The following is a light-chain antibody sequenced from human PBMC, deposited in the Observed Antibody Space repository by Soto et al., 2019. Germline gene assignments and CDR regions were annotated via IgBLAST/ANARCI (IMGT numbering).Light chain of an antibody. J-gene: IGKJ4*01. V-gene: IGKV3-20*01. CDR2: AAS. CDR3: QQYGNSFPLT. Sequence: EIVLTQSPGTLSLSPGERATLSCRASQSVSSNYLAWYQQKPGQAPRLLIYAASSRATGIPDRFSGRGFGTDFTLIISSVEPEDFAVYYCQQYGNSFPLTFGGGTKVAIK. CDR1: QSVSSNY.